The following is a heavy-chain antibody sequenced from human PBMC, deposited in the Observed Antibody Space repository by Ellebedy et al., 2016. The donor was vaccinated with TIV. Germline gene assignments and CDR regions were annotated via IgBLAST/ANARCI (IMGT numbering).Heavy chain of an antibody. CDR3: TTGTYLDVMTGQGKYYGMDV. Sequence: PGGSLRLSCAASGLTLNTAWMSWVRQAPGKGLEWIGRIKRKTDGGTTDYAAPVKGRLTISRDDSQNTVYLQLSSLKSEDTGVYYCTTGTYLDVMTGQGKYYGMDVWGRGTTVTVSS. V-gene: IGHV3-15*01. D-gene: IGHD3-9*01. CDR1: GLTLNTAW. J-gene: IGHJ6*04. CDR2: IKRKTDGGTT.